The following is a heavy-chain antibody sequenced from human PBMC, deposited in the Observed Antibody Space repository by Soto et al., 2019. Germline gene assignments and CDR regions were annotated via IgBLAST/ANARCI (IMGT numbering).Heavy chain of an antibody. CDR2: IYGGGST. J-gene: IGHJ6*02. Sequence: EVQLVGSGGGLIQPGGSLRLSCAASGFTVSGTSMSWVRQAPGKGLEWVSLIYGGGSTYYADSVKGRFTITRDNSKNTLFLQMNRLRAEDTAVYYCARASCGGDCYYYYYALDVWGQGTTVTVSS. CDR1: GFTVSGTS. V-gene: IGHV3-53*01. CDR3: ARASCGGDCYYYYYALDV. D-gene: IGHD2-21*02.